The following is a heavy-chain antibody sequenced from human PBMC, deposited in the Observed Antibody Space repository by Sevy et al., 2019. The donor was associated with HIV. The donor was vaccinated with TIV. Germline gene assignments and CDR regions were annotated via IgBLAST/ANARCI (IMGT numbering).Heavy chain of an antibody. CDR3: ARMGDYFDTSGYYPLKY. D-gene: IGHD3-22*01. J-gene: IGHJ4*02. Sequence: ASVKVSYKASGYTFTEYYVHWLRQAPGQGLEWMGWINPQTGGRYFAKKFQDRVTLSTATSINAVYMELSGLKFDDTAVFYCARMGDYFDTSGYYPLKYWGLGTLVTVSS. V-gene: IGHV1-2*02. CDR2: INPQTGGR. CDR1: GYTFTEYY.